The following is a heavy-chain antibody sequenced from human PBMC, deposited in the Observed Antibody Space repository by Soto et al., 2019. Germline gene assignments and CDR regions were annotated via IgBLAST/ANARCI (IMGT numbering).Heavy chain of an antibody. Sequence: GGSLRLSCAASGFTFSDYTMNWVRQAPGKGLEWDSSISRSGIYLYNVDSVKGRFTIARDNAENSLYLQLNSLRAEDTAVYYCARDRYGDYRYYFWGQGTLVTVSS. CDR3: ARDRYGDYRYYF. J-gene: IGHJ4*02. CDR2: ISRSGIYL. CDR1: GFTFSDYT. D-gene: IGHD4-17*01. V-gene: IGHV3-21*01.